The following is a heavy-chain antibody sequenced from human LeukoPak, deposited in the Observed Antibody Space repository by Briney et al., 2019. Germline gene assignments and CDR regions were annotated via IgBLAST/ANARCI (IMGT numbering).Heavy chain of an antibody. J-gene: IGHJ4*02. CDR1: GFTFRSYA. CDR2: ISYDGSNK. Sequence: GGSLRLSCAASGFTFRSYAMHWVRQAPGKGLEWVAVISYDGSNKYYADSVKGRFTISRDNSKNTLYLQMNSLRAEDTAVYYCARDHRDSLSFDYWGQGTLVTVSS. CDR3: ARDHRDSLSFDY. D-gene: IGHD2-15*01. V-gene: IGHV3-30-3*01.